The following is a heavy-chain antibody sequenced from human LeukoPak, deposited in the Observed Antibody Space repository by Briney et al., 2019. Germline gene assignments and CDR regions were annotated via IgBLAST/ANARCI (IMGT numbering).Heavy chain of an antibody. CDR1: GGSFSGYY. CDR2: INHSGST. Sequence: TSETLSLTCAVYGGSFSGYYWSWIRQPPGKGLEWIGKINHSGSTNYNPSLKSRVTISVDTSKNQFSLKLSSVTAADTAVYYCVTYYFDSSGPKKNYWGQGTLVTVSS. CDR3: VTYYFDSSGPKKNY. J-gene: IGHJ4*02. V-gene: IGHV4-34*01. D-gene: IGHD3-22*01.